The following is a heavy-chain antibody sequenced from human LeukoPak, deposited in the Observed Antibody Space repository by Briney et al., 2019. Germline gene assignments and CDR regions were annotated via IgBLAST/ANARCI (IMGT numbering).Heavy chain of an antibody. CDR1: GFTFSSYA. CDR2: ISYDGSNK. D-gene: IGHD5-24*01. J-gene: IGHJ4*02. Sequence: GGSLRLSCAASGFTFSSYAMHWVRQAPGKGLEWVAVISYDGSNKYYAGSVKGRFTISRDNSKNTLYLQMNSLRAEDTAVYYCATGAGWLQYDYWGQGTLVTVSS. V-gene: IGHV3-30*04. CDR3: ATGAGWLQYDY.